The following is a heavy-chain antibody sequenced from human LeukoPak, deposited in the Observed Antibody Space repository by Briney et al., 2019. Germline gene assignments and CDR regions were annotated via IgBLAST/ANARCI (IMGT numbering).Heavy chain of an antibody. CDR2: IKSKTDGGTT. CDR3: TASLLWFGELTFDY. Sequence: GGSLRLSCAASGFTLSNAWMSWVRQAPGKGLEWVGRIKSKTDGGTTDYAAPVKGRFTISRDDSKNTLYLQMNSLKTEDTAVYYCTASLLWFGELTFDYWGQGTLVTVSS. J-gene: IGHJ4*02. D-gene: IGHD3-10*01. V-gene: IGHV3-15*01. CDR1: GFTLSNAW.